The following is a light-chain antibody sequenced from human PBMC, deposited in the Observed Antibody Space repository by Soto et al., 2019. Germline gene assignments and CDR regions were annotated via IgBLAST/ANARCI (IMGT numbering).Light chain of an antibody. J-gene: IGKJ5*01. V-gene: IGKV3-20*01. CDR2: SAS. Sequence: EIVLTQSPGTLSLSPGERATLSCCASESVSSAYLAWYQQKPGQAPRLLIYSASSRATGIPDRFSGSGSGRDFTLTISRLEPEDFAMYYCQQYGTSPRVTFGQGTRLEIK. CDR1: ESVSSAY. CDR3: QQYGTSPRVT.